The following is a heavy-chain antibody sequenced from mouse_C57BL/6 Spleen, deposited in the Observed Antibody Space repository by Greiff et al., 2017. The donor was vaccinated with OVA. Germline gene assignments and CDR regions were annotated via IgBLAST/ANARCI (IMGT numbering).Heavy chain of an antibody. CDR1: GYTFTDYN. CDR3: ARRYYGSSYPLDY. J-gene: IGHJ2*01. CDR2: INPNNGGT. V-gene: IGHV1-22*01. Sequence: EVQLQQSGPELVKPGASVKMSCKASGYTFTDYNMPWVKQSHGKSLEWIGYINPNNGGTSYNQKFKGKATLTVNKSSSTAYLEISSLTSEDSAVYYCARRYYGSSYPLDYWGQGTTLTVSS. D-gene: IGHD1-1*01.